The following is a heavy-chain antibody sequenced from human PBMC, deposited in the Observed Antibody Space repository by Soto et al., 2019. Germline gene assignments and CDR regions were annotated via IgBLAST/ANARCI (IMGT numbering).Heavy chain of an antibody. D-gene: IGHD3-3*01. CDR3: ARDFAYFDS. Sequence: QVQLQESGPGLVKPSETLSLTCTVSGGSFKSGSSSWSWIRQPPGKGLEWIGYVYHTGRTSYNPSLKSRVSISMDTSKNQFSLTLDSVTAADTAVYFCARDFAYFDSWGQGTLVTVSS. CDR2: VYHTGRT. V-gene: IGHV4-61*01. J-gene: IGHJ4*02. CDR1: GGSFKSGSSS.